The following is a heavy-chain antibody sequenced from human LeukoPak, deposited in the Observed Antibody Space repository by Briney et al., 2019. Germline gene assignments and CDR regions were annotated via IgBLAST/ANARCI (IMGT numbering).Heavy chain of an antibody. CDR2: ISGSGGST. D-gene: IGHD3-10*01. CDR3: AKAPTMVRGSLDY. Sequence: PGGSLRLSCAASGFTFSSYAMSWVRQAPGKGLEWVSAISGSGGSTYYADSVKGRFTISRDNSKITLYLQMNSLRAEDTAVYYCAKAPTMVRGSLDYWGRGTLVTVSS. J-gene: IGHJ4*02. V-gene: IGHV3-23*01. CDR1: GFTFSSYA.